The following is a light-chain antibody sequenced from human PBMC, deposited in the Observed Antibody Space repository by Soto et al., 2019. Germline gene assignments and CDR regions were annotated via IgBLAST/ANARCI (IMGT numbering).Light chain of an antibody. V-gene: IGKV1-33*01. J-gene: IGKJ4*01. CDR2: DAS. CDR3: QQYASLPLT. Sequence: DIQMTQSPASLSASVGDRFTITFQASQDSDEYLSWYQQKPGKAPELLIYDASNLETGVPSRFSGSGSGTEFTFTISSLQPEDIATYFCQQYASLPLTFGGGTKVDIK. CDR1: QDSDEY.